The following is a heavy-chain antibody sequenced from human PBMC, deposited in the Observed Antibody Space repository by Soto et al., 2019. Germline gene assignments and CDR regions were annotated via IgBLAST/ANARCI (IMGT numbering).Heavy chain of an antibody. V-gene: IGHV1-69*01. CDR2: IIPIFGTA. J-gene: IGHJ4*02. Sequence: QVQLVQSGAEVKKPGSSVKVSCKASGGTFSSYAISWVRQAPGQGLEWMGGIIPIFGTANYAQKFQGRVTITADESTSTAYMELSSLRSEDTAVYYCAGVPTYYDVWSGSYYFDYWGQGTLVTVSS. CDR1: GGTFSSYA. D-gene: IGHD3-3*01. CDR3: AGVPTYYDVWSGSYYFDY.